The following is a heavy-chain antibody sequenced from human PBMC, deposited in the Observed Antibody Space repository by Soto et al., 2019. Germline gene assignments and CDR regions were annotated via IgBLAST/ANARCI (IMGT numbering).Heavy chain of an antibody. D-gene: IGHD1-26*01. Sequence: EVQLLESGGGLVQPGGSLRLSCAASAFTFNTYAMGWVRQAPGKGLEWVSAISLSGGGTYYADSVKGRFTISRDTSKNTLYLQMNSLRADDTAVYYCAKSGGASPYYFDYWGRGTLVTVSS. CDR2: ISLSGGGT. CDR1: AFTFNTYA. J-gene: IGHJ4*02. CDR3: AKSGGASPYYFDY. V-gene: IGHV3-23*01.